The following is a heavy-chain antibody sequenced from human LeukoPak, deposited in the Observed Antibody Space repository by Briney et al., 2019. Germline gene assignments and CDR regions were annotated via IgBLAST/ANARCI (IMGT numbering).Heavy chain of an antibody. Sequence: ASVKVSCEASGYNFISYGINWVRQAPGQGLEWVGWISAYSGNPKYAQKFQDRVTMTTDTSTSTAYMELRSLRSDDTAVYYCARGTMVRGVPVDPWGQGTLVTVSS. CDR2: ISAYSGNP. V-gene: IGHV1-18*01. J-gene: IGHJ5*02. CDR3: ARGTMVRGVPVDP. CDR1: GYNFISYG. D-gene: IGHD3-10*01.